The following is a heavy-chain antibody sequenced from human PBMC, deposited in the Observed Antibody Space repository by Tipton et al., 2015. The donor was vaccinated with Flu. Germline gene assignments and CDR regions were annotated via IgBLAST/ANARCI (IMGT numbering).Heavy chain of an antibody. J-gene: IGHJ3*01. CDR3: ARVTSFGEVFTVAGAFDV. CDR2: IYYSGIT. V-gene: IGHV4-39*07. CDR1: GVSTSSSSFY. Sequence: LRLSCSVSGVSTSSSSFYWGWIRRPPGKGLEWIGNIYYSGITYYNPSLMSRLTISGDTSKNEFSLKLNSVTAADTAVYYCARVTSFGEVFTVAGAFDVWGQGTVVTVSS. D-gene: IGHD3-16*01.